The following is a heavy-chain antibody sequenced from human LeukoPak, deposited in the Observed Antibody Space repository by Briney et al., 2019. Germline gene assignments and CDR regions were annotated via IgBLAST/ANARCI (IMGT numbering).Heavy chain of an antibody. Sequence: GSLELPFAGAGIPLRCYGIPLVRPASSKGPDRGAIIRYDGSNKYYADSVRGRFTISRDNSKNTLYLQMNSLRAEDTAVYYCAKDAVVVAANYNWFDPWGQGTLVTVSS. D-gene: IGHD2-15*01. CDR1: GIPLRCYG. CDR2: IRYDGSNK. CDR3: AKDAVVVAANYNWFDP. J-gene: IGHJ5*02. V-gene: IGHV3-30*02.